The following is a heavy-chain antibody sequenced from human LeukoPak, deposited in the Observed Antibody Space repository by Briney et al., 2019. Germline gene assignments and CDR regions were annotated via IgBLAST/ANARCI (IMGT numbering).Heavy chain of an antibody. CDR3: ARVHPYYYDSSGYYTYFDY. J-gene: IGHJ4*02. CDR2: INHSGST. V-gene: IGHV4-34*01. D-gene: IGHD3-22*01. Sequence: PSETLSLTCAVYGGSFSGYYWSWIRQPPGKGLEWIGEINHSGSTNYNPSLKSRVTISVDTSKNQFSLKLSSVTAADTAVYYCARVHPYYYDSSGYYTYFDYWGQGTLVTVSS. CDR1: GGSFSGYY.